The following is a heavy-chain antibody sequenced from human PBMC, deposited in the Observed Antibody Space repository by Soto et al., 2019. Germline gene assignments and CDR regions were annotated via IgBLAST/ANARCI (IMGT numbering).Heavy chain of an antibody. CDR3: ASQVLRDYDGNWFDP. CDR2: MSYDGSDT. V-gene: IGHV3-33*08. CDR1: GFIFSNNG. Sequence: GGSLRLSCVGSGFIFSNNGMHWVRQTPGKGLEWVAFMSYDGSDTFYADSVKGRFTISRDNSKNTLYLQMNSLRAEDTAVYYCASQVLRDYDGNWFDPWGQGTLVTVSS. J-gene: IGHJ5*02. D-gene: IGHD3-22*01.